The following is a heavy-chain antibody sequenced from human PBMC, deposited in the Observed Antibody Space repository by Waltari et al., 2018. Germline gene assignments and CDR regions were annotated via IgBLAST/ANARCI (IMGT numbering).Heavy chain of an antibody. CDR2: VYHSGKT. Sequence: QVQLQESGQGLVKPSGTLSLTCAVSGDSLRGNYWWSWVRQSPEKGLEWIGQVYHSGKTHYNPSRQSRVTISVDKPKNQFSLNLNSVTAADTAVYYCAGDRAIGLFFDYWGRGTLVTVSS. D-gene: IGHD2-2*01. CDR1: GDSLRGNYW. CDR3: AGDRAIGLFFDY. J-gene: IGHJ4*02. V-gene: IGHV4-4*02.